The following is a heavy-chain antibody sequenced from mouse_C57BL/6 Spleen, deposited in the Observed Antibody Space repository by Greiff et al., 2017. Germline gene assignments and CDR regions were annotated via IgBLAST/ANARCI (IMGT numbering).Heavy chain of an antibody. Sequence: EVQLVESGGGLVKPGGSLKLSCAASGFTFSDYGMHWVRQAPEKGLEWVAYISSGSSTIYYADTVKGRFTISRDNAKNTLFLQMTSLRSEDTAMYYCARESNYYGSSYLAYWGQGTLVTVSA. CDR3: ARESNYYGSSYLAY. V-gene: IGHV5-17*01. D-gene: IGHD1-1*01. J-gene: IGHJ3*01. CDR1: GFTFSDYG. CDR2: ISSGSSTI.